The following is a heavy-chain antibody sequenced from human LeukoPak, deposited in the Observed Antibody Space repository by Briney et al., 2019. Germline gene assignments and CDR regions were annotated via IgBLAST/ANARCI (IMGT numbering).Heavy chain of an antibody. CDR3: AISLYSGTSLDY. J-gene: IGHJ4*02. CDR2: INSDGGTT. D-gene: IGHD1-26*01. Sequence: PGGSLRLSCAASGFTFTSYWMHCVRHAPGKGLVWVSRINSDGGTTTYADSVKGRFTISRDNAKNTLCLQMNSLRIEDTAVYYCAISLYSGTSLDYWGQGSLVTAPS. CDR1: GFTFTSYW. V-gene: IGHV3-74*01.